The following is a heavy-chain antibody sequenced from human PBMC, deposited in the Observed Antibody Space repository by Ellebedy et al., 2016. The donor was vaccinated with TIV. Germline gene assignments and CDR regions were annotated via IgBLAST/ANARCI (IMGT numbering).Heavy chain of an antibody. CDR3: ARGSGDLPFDY. J-gene: IGHJ4*02. Sequence: GESLKISCKASGFTFDDYAMHWVRQAPGKGLEWVSCISSSGTYIYYADSLKGRFTISRDSAKNSLYLQMNSLRAEDTAVYYCARGSGDLPFDYWGQGTLVTVSS. CDR1: GFTFDDYA. V-gene: IGHV3-21*01. CDR2: ISSSGTYI. D-gene: IGHD4-17*01.